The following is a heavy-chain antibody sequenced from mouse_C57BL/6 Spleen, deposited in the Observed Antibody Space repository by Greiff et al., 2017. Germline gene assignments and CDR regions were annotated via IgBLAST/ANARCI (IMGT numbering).Heavy chain of an antibody. V-gene: IGHV2-9*01. J-gene: IGHJ3*01. D-gene: IGHD2-5*01. CDR3: ARHEDYSNYGWFAY. CDR2: IWGGGST. CDR1: GFSFTSYG. Sequence: VQLKESGPGLVAPSQCLSITCTVSGFSFTSYGVDWVRQPPGKGLEWLGVIWGGGSTNYNSALLSRLSISNDNSKSQVFLKMNSMQTDDTAMYCCARHEDYSNYGWFAYWGQGTLVTVSA.